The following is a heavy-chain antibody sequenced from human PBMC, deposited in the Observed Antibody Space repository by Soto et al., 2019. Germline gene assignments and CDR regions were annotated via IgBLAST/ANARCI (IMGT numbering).Heavy chain of an antibody. CDR1: GFIFENFG. CDR3: AKNQGVELVPLATVDWFDP. D-gene: IGHD3-10*01. Sequence: GGSLRLSCAASGFIFENFGMSWVRQAPGKGLEWISSISGSGFKKYYAGSVKGRFTISRDNSKSTVYLELNNLSAEDTAVYHCAKNQGVELVPLATVDWFDPWGQGSVVTVPS. V-gene: IGHV3-23*01. CDR2: ISGSGFKK. J-gene: IGHJ5*02.